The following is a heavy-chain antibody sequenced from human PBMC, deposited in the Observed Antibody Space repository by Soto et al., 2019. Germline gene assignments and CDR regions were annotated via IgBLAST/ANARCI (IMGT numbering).Heavy chain of an antibody. D-gene: IGHD6-19*01. CDR3: ARDGAVAGQNWFDP. CDR1: GGTFSSYA. Sequence: QVQLVQSGAEVKKPGSSVKVSCKASGGTFSSYAISWVRQAPGQGLEWMGGIIPIFGTANYAQKFQGRVTITAGEFTRTAYMELRSLICEDTAVYFCARDGAVAGQNWFDPWGQGTLVIVSS. CDR2: IIPIFGTA. J-gene: IGHJ5*02. V-gene: IGHV1-69*12.